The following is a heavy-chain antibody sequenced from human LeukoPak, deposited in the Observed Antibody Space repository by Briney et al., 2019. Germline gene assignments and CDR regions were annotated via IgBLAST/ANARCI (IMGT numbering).Heavy chain of an antibody. D-gene: IGHD2-21*01. V-gene: IGHV3-53*01. CDR1: GFTVGTNS. Sequence: GGSLRLSCAASGFTVGTNSMSWVRQSPGKGLEWVSVIYSGDSAHYADSVNGRFTISRDNSRNTLFLQMNSLRAEDTALYYCASAREYCGSAECYEYFQHWGQGTLVTVSS. CDR2: IYSGDSA. J-gene: IGHJ1*01. CDR3: ASAREYCGSAECYEYFQH.